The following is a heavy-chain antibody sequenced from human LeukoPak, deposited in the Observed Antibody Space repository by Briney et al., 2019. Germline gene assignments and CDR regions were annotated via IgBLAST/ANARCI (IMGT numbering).Heavy chain of an antibody. J-gene: IGHJ4*02. CDR1: GGXVSSGSYY. CDR3: AGSGRRRVETAMVFDY. V-gene: IGHV4-61*03. CDR2: INYSGST. Sequence: SETLSLSCTVSGGXVSSGSYYWTWIRQPPGRGLEWIGYINYSGSTNYNPSLKSRVTISVDTSKNHFSLKLNSVTAADTAVYYCAGSGRRRVETAMVFDYWGQGTLVTVSS. D-gene: IGHD5-18*01.